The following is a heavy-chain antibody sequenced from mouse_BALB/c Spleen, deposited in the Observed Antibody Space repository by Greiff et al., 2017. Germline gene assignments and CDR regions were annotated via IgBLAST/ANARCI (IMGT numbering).Heavy chain of an antibody. V-gene: IGHV2-9-2*01. CDR3: VRAGNYRAWFAY. J-gene: IGHJ3*01. D-gene: IGHD2-1*01. CDR2: IWTGGGT. CDR1: GFSLTSYD. Sequence: QVQLKESGPGLVAPSQSLSITCTVSGFSLTSYDISWIRQPPGKGLEWLGVIWTGGGTNYNSAFMSRLSISKDNSKSQVFLKMNSLQTDDTAIYYCVRAGNYRAWFAYWGQGTLVTVSA.